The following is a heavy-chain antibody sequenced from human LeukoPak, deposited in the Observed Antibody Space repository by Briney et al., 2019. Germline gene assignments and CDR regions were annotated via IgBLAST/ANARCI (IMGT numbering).Heavy chain of an antibody. CDR3: ARVFGSGWMYFDF. Sequence: GVSLRLSCAASGFTFSSYSMNWVRQAPGKGLEWVSSISSGSSYIYYADSVKGRFTISRDNAKNSLHLQMNSLTAEDTAVYYCARVFGSGWMYFDFWGQGTLVTVSS. D-gene: IGHD6-19*01. CDR1: GFTFSSYS. J-gene: IGHJ4*02. CDR2: ISSGSSYI. V-gene: IGHV3-21*01.